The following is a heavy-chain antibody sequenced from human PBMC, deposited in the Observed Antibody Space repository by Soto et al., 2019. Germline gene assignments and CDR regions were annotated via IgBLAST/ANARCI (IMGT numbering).Heavy chain of an antibody. Sequence: PSQPLSLTCTVSRGPIIIGDWSWLRQPPGKGLEWIDYISYSGNTNYTPSLKSRITIAVHTPQHQFSLTLSSVTTPDTAVYYCARLRRYAVSQMDYGARGTLAPFPQ. J-gene: IGHJ4*02. CDR3: ARLRRYAVSQMDY. CDR2: ISYSGNT. D-gene: IGHD1-1*01. CDR1: RGPIIIGD. V-gene: IGHV4-59*12.